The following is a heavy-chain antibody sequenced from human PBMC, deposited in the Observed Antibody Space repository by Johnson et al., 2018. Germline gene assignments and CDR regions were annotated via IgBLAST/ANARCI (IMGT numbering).Heavy chain of an antibody. CDR3: GRSSGSGSYWFAFDI. V-gene: IGHV3-48*01. Sequence: VQLVQSGGGLVQPGGSLRLSCAASAITFSGYSMNWVRQAPGKGLEWVSYISSSGRTIYYADSVKGRFTISRDNSKDTRYLQMTSLRAEDTAVYYCGRSSGSGSYWFAFDIWGQGTKVTVSS. D-gene: IGHD3-10*01. CDR1: AITFSGYS. CDR2: ISSSGRTI. J-gene: IGHJ3*02.